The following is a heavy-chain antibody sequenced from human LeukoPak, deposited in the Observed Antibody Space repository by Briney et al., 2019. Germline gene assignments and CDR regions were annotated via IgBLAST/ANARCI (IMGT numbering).Heavy chain of an antibody. CDR2: ISSSGSTI. V-gene: IGHV3-48*03. J-gene: IGHJ6*03. Sequence: GGSLRLSCAASGFTFSSYEMNWVRQAPGKGLEWVSYISSSGSTIYYADSVKGRFTISRDNAKNSLYLQMNSLRAEDTAVYYCASVRRGFGESSKYYSYYYMDVWGNGTTVPIS. CDR1: GFTFSSYE. D-gene: IGHD3-10*01. CDR3: ASVRRGFGESSKYYSYYYMDV.